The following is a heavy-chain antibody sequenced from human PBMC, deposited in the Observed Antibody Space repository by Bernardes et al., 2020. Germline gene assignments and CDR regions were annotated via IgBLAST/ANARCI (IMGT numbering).Heavy chain of an antibody. D-gene: IGHD6-25*01. Sequence: TLSLTCAVYGGSFSGYYWTWIRQPPEKGLEWIGEIHHSGSTKYNVSLKSRVTISADTSKNQFSLKLNSVTAADTAMYFCARGLEAAAGVFDYWGQGILVTVSS. CDR1: GGSFSGYY. V-gene: IGHV4-34*01. CDR3: ARGLEAAAGVFDY. CDR2: IHHSGST. J-gene: IGHJ4*02.